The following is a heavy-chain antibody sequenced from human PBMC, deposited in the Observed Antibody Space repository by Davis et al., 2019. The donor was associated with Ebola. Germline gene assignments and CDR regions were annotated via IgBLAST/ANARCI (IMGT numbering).Heavy chain of an antibody. CDR2: IYYSGST. D-gene: IGHD3-3*01. CDR1: GGSISSYY. Sequence: SETLSLTCTLSGGSISSYYWSWIRQPPGKGLEWNGYIYYSGSTNSNPPLKSRVTISVATSKNQFSLKLSSVTAADTAVYYCARAHYDFWSGYYTVYYFDYWGQGTLVTVSS. CDR3: ARAHYDFWSGYYTVYYFDY. J-gene: IGHJ4*02. V-gene: IGHV4-59*01.